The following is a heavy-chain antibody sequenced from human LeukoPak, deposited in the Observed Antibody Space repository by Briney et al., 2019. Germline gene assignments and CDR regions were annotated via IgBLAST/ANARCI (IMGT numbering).Heavy chain of an antibody. J-gene: IGHJ5*02. V-gene: IGHV3-49*04. Sequence: PGRSLRLSCTASGFPFGDYAMGWVRQAPGKGLEWVGFIRSKAYGGTSEYAASVKGRFTISRDDSISIAYLQMNSMKTEDTAVYHCANALLSDSYLGRFDPWGQGTLVTVSS. CDR2: IRSKAYGGTS. D-gene: IGHD2-21*02. CDR1: GFPFGDYA. CDR3: ANALLSDSYLGRFDP.